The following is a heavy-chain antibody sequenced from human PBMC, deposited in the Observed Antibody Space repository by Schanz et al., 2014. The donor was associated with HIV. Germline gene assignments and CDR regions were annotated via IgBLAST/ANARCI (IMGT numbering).Heavy chain of an antibody. CDR1: GYTFTSQY. V-gene: IGHV1-46*01. D-gene: IGHD3-9*01. J-gene: IGHJ4*03. Sequence: QVQLVQSGAEVKKPGASVKVSCKASGYTFTSQYMHWVRQAPGQGLEWMGLINPYDGSTSNAQKFQGRVTLTTDTATNTAYMELRSLRSDDTAVYYCAKGQDWPGPQLDHWGHGSLVIVSS. CDR2: INPYDGST. CDR3: AKGQDWPGPQLDH.